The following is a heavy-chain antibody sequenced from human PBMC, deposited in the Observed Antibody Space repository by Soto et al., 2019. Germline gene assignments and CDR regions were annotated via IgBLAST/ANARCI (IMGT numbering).Heavy chain of an antibody. V-gene: IGHV5-51*01. CDR2: INPDDSDT. J-gene: IGHJ2*01. CDR1: GYTFTTYW. CDR3: ARHPYGGYYWYLDL. D-gene: IGHD4-17*01. Sequence: EVQLVQSGAEVKKPGQSLKISCQGSGYTFTTYWIGWVRQMPGKGLEWMGIINPDDSDTRYSPTFQGQVTISADKSISTAYLQWTSPKASDTAMYYCARHPYGGYYWYLDLWGRGTLVTVSS.